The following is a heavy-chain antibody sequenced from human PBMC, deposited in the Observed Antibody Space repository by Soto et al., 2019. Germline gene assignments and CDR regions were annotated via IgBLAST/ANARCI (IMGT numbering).Heavy chain of an antibody. CDR2: ISAYNGNT. D-gene: IGHD3-10*01. J-gene: IGHJ4*02. CDR3: ARVAFLFLPQSGSYQPPEY. CDR1: GYTFTSYG. V-gene: IGHV1-18*01. Sequence: GASVKVSCKASGYTFTSYGISWVRQAPGQGLEWMGWISAYNGNTNYAQKLQGRVTMTTDTSTSTAYMELRSLRSDDTAVYYCARVAFLFLPQSGSYQPPEYWGQGTLVTVSS.